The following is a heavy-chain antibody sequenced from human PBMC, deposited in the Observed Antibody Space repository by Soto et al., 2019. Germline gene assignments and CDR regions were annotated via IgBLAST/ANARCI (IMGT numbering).Heavy chain of an antibody. CDR3: VKVLYFYDSSGYYYPEVVFXY. J-gene: IGHJ4*02. D-gene: IGHD3-22*01. V-gene: IGHV3-23*01. CDR2: ISGSGGST. CDR1: GFTFSSYA. Sequence: GGSLRLSCAASGFTFSSYAMSWVRQAPGKGLEWVSAISGSGGSTYYADSVKGRFTISRDNSKNTLYLQMNSLRAEDTAVYYCVKVLYFYDSSGYYYPEVVFXYWGQGTLVTVSS.